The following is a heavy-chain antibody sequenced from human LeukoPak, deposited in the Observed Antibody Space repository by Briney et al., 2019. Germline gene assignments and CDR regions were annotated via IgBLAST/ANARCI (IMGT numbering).Heavy chain of an antibody. V-gene: IGHV4-31*03. CDR2: IYYSGST. J-gene: IGHJ4*02. CDR3: ARDPVGATYFDY. D-gene: IGHD1-26*01. Sequence: SETLSLTCTVSGGSISSGGYYWSWIRQHPGKGLEWIGYIYYSGSTYYNPSLKSRVTISVDTSKNQFSLKLSSVTAADRAVYYCARDPVGATYFDYWGQGTLVTVSS. CDR1: GGSISSGGYY.